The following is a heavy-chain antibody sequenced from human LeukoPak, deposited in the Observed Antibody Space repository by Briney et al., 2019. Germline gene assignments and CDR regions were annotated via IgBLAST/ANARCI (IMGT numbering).Heavy chain of an antibody. V-gene: IGHV1-69*01. CDR2: IIPIFGTA. J-gene: IGHJ4*02. CDR1: GGTFSSYA. Sequence: SVKVSCKASGGTFSSYAISWVRQAPGQGLEWMGGIIPIFGTANYAQKFQGRVTITADESTSTAYMELSSLRSEGTAVYYCARDREDIVGATAFDYWGQGTLVTVSS. CDR3: ARDREDIVGATAFDY. D-gene: IGHD1-26*01.